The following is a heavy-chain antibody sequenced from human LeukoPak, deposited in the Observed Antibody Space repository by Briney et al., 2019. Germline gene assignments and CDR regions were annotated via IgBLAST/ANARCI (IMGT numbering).Heavy chain of an antibody. D-gene: IGHD4-17*01. J-gene: IGHJ4*02. V-gene: IGHV4-34*01. CDR1: GGSFSGYY. Sequence: SETLSLTCAVYGGSFSGYYWSWIRQPPGKGLEWIGEINHSGSTNYNPSLKSRVTISVDTSKNQFSLKLSSVTAADTAVYYCAREYGDYAYWGQEPLVTVS. CDR2: INHSGST. CDR3: AREYGDYAY.